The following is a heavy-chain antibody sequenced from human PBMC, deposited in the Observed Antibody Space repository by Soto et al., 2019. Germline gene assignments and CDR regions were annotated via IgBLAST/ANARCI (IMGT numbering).Heavy chain of an antibody. Sequence: QVQLVESGGGVVQPGRSLRLSCAASGFTFSSYAMHWVRQAPGKGLEWVAVISYDGSNKYYADSVKGRFTISRDNSKNTLYLQMNSLRAEDTAVYYCARGQRGGIQLWLLAFDIWGQGTMVTVSS. CDR1: GFTFSSYA. CDR3: ARGQRGGIQLWLLAFDI. D-gene: IGHD5-18*01. J-gene: IGHJ3*02. CDR2: ISYDGSNK. V-gene: IGHV3-30-3*01.